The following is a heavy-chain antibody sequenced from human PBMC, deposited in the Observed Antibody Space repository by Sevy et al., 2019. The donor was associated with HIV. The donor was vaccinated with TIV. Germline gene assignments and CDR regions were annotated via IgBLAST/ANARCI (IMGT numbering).Heavy chain of an antibody. CDR2: ISGSGDNT. J-gene: IGHJ3*02. D-gene: IGHD3-22*01. CDR1: GFTFSSFA. CDR3: AKGITMMLLVLDAIDI. Sequence: GESLKISCAASGFTFSSFAMTWVRQAPGKGLEWVSGISGSGDNTYYADSVKGRFTISRDNSKNTLYLQMNGLRAEDTAVYYCAKGITMMLLVLDAIDIWGQWTMVTVSS. V-gene: IGHV3-23*01.